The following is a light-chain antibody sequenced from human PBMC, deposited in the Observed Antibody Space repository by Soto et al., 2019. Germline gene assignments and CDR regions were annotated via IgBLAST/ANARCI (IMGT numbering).Light chain of an antibody. Sequence: QSVLTQPGSVCGSPGQSITMSCTGPSSDVGGYNYVSWYQQHPGKAPKLMIYDVSNRPSGVSNRFSGSKSGNTASLTISGLQAEDEADYYCSSYTSSSTLVFGTGTKVTVL. V-gene: IGLV2-14*01. J-gene: IGLJ1*01. CDR3: SSYTSSSTLV. CDR2: DVS. CDR1: SSDVGGYNY.